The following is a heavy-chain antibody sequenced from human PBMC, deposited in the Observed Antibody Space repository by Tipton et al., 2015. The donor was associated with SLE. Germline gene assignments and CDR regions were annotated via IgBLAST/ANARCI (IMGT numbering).Heavy chain of an antibody. D-gene: IGHD2-15*01. J-gene: IGHJ4*02. CDR3: ARWGSGRY. Sequence: GSLRLSCEASEFTFSNDEMNWVRQAPGKGLEWVSYISYCGSIIHYADSVKGRFTISRDNSKNTLYLQMNSLRAEDTAVYYCARWGSGRYWGQGTLVTVSS. V-gene: IGHV3-48*03. CDR1: EFTFSNDE. CDR2: ISYCGSII.